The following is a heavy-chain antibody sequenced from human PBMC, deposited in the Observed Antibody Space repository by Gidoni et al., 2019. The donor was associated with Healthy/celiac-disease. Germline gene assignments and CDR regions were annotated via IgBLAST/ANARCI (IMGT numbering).Heavy chain of an antibody. V-gene: IGHV3-33*01. CDR1: GFTFSSYG. CDR3: ARGQPNYGSGSYYYYYGMDV. Sequence: QVQLVASGGGVVQPGRSLRPSCAASGFTFSSYGMHWVRQAPGKGPEWVAVIWYDGSNKYYADSVKGRFTISRDNSKNTLYLQMNSLRAEDTAVYYCARGQPNYGSGSYYYYYGMDVWGQGTTVTVSS. CDR2: IWYDGSNK. D-gene: IGHD3-10*01. J-gene: IGHJ6*02.